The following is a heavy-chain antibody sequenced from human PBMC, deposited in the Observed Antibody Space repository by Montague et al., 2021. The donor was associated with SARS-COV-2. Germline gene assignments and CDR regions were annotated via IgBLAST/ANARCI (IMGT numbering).Heavy chain of an antibody. J-gene: IGHJ4*02. V-gene: IGHV4-39*01. D-gene: IGHD4-17*01. CDR3: ARRRLREDYCDF. Sequence: SETLSLTYTVSGDSVSSSDHYWGWIRQPPGKGLEWLGIVYYSGYTYYNPSVKSRVTISIDASKNQFSLKLNSLTATDTAIYHCARRRLREDYCDFWGQGTLLTVSS. CDR1: GDSVSSSDHY. CDR2: VYYSGYT.